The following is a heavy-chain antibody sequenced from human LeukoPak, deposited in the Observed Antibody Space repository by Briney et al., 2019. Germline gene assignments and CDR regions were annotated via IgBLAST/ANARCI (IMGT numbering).Heavy chain of an antibody. D-gene: IGHD2-15*01. CDR1: GGSISSYS. J-gene: IGHJ4*02. CDR2: ISYSGTT. Sequence: PSETLSLTCTVSGGSISSYSWNWIRQPPGKGLEWIGYISYSGTTNYNPSLKSRLAISLDTSKNQFSLKLSSVTAADTAVYYCARETGYCSGAACTFNFDYWGQGTLVTVSS. V-gene: IGHV4-59*01. CDR3: ARETGYCSGAACTFNFDY.